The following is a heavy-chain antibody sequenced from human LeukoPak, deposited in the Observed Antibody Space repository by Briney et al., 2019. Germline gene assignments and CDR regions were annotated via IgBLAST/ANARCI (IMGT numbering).Heavy chain of an antibody. D-gene: IGHD1-26*01. CDR1: GFTFSSYW. Sequence: GGSLRLSSAASGFTFSSYWMSWVRQAPGKGLEWVANIKQDGSEKYYVDSVKGRFTISRDNAKNSLYLQMNSLRAEDTAVYYCARVGATRPDRGEFDYWGQGTLVTVSS. J-gene: IGHJ4*02. CDR3: ARVGATRPDRGEFDY. V-gene: IGHV3-7*03. CDR2: IKQDGSEK.